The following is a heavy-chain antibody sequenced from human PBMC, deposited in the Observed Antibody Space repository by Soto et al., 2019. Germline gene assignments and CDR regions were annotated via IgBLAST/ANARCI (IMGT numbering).Heavy chain of an antibody. J-gene: IGHJ4*02. V-gene: IGHV1-18*04. D-gene: IGHD1-26*01. CDR3: ARVRIVGAREIDF. CDR2: ISGYNGDI. CDR1: GYTFNRHG. Sequence: QVHLVQSGGEVKKPGASVKVSCKASGYTFNRHGITWVRQAPGQGLEWMGWISGYNGDINYEQKFQGRVTLSSDTITSTVYLELKSLRVDDTAVYYCARVRIVGAREIDFWGQGTLVTVSS.